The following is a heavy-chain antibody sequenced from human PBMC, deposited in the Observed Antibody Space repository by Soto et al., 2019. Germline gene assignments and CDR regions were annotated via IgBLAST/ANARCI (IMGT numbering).Heavy chain of an antibody. CDR3: ATGMFRYSYDLYYFDY. CDR1: GGSFSGYY. CDR2: FTHSGST. J-gene: IGHJ4*02. D-gene: IGHD5-18*01. V-gene: IGHV4-34*02. Sequence: QVQLQQWGAGLLKPSETLSLTCAVYGGSFSGYYWSWIRQPPGKGLEWIGEFTHSGSTSYSPSLKSRVTISVDTSKNHFSLRLTSVTAAYTAVYYCATGMFRYSYDLYYFDYWGPGTLVTVSS.